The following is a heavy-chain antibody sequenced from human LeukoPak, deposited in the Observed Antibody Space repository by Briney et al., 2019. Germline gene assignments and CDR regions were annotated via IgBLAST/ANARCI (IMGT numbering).Heavy chain of an antibody. CDR2: VYTSGST. D-gene: IGHD3-10*01. J-gene: IGHJ4*02. V-gene: IGHV4-4*07. Sequence: ETLSLTCSGSGGSISSSYWSWIRQPAGKGLEWIGRVYTSGSTNYNYNPSLKSRLTMSVDTSKNQFSLKLSSVTAADTAVYYCATDNSYGSGSYYTWGQGTLVTVSS. CDR1: GGSISSSY. CDR3: ATDNSYGSGSYYT.